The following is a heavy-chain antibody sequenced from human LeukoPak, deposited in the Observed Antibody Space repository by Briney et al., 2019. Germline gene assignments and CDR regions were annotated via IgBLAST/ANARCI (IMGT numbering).Heavy chain of an antibody. Sequence: PSETLSLTCTVYGGSLSDYQWSWIRQPPGKGLEWIGENNHSGKTNYNPSLKSRVTISVDTSRNQFSLKLSSVTAADAGIYYCARGLRYFDRLLGVWFDPWGQGTLVTVSS. CDR3: ARGLRYFDRLLGVWFDP. J-gene: IGHJ5*02. V-gene: IGHV4-34*01. CDR1: GGSLSDYQ. D-gene: IGHD3-9*01. CDR2: NNHSGKT.